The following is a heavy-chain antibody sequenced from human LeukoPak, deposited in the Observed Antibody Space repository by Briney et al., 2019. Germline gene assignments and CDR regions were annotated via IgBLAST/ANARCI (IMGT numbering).Heavy chain of an antibody. V-gene: IGHV1-46*01. J-gene: IGHJ4*02. CDR1: GYTFTSYY. CDR3: AYSGYSYGFDY. D-gene: IGHD5-18*01. Sequence: ASVKVSCKASGYTFTSYYMHWVRQAPGQGLEWMGIINPSGGSTSYAQKFQGRVTMTRDTSTSTVYMEPSSLRSEDTAVYYCAYSGYSYGFDYWGQGTLVTVSS. CDR2: INPSGGST.